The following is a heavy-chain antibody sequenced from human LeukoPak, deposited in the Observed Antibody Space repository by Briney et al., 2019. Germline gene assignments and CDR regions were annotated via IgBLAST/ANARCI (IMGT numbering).Heavy chain of an antibody. CDR3: ARQTGSGLFILP. J-gene: IGHJ4*02. D-gene: IGHD3/OR15-3a*01. Sequence: PSETLSLTCTVSGVSISSSSYYWGWLRQPPGKGLEWIGSIYYSGSTYYNPSLKSRITISVDTTKNQFSLRLTSVTAADTAVYYCARQTGSGLFILPGGQGTLVTVSS. CDR2: IYYSGST. V-gene: IGHV4-39*01. CDR1: GVSISSSSYY.